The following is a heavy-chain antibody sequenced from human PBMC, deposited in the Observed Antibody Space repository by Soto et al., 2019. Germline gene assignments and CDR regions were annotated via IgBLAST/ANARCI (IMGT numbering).Heavy chain of an antibody. J-gene: IGHJ6*02. CDR1: GGSVSDRRYY. V-gene: IGHV4-39*01. D-gene: IGHD3-16*01. CDR3: ARRIDAPRYYGMDV. CDR2: VYFTGSA. Sequence: PSETLSLTCRASGGSVSDRRYYWVWVRQPPGEGLQWIGTVYFTGSAYYNPSLKSRVTISVDTSKNQYSLKLSSVTAADTAAYFCARRIDAPRYYGMDVWGQGTTVTVPS.